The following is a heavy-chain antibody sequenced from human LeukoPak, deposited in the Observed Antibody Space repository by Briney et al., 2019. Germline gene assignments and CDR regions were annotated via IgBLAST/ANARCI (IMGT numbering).Heavy chain of an antibody. CDR1: GYSFTSYW. V-gene: IGHV5-51*01. D-gene: IGHD6-19*01. CDR2: IYPGDSDT. Sequence: GESLKISCRGSGYSFTSYWIGWVRQMPGKGLEWMGIIYPGDSDTRYSPSFQGQVTISADKSISTAYLQWSSLKASDTAMYYCASSSVAGYYYYYYMDVWGKGTTVTVSS. J-gene: IGHJ6*03. CDR3: ASSSVAGYYYYYYMDV.